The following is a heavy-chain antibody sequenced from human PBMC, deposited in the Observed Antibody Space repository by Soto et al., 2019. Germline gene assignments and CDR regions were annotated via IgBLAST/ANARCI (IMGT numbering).Heavy chain of an antibody. V-gene: IGHV1-69*13. D-gene: IGHD3-22*01. CDR2: IIPIFGTA. CDR3: AKDRDSSGYPSHDAFDI. CDR1: GGTFSSYA. J-gene: IGHJ3*02. Sequence: SVKVSCKASGGTFSSYAISWVRQAPGQGLEWMGGIIPIFGTANYAQKFQGRVTITADESTSAAYMELSSLRSEDTAVYYCAKDRDSSGYPSHDAFDIWGQGTMVTVSS.